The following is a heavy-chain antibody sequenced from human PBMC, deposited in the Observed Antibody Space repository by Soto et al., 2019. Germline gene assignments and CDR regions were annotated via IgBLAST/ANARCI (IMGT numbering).Heavy chain of an antibody. CDR3: AKGGYFMGIAARLF. D-gene: IGHD6-6*01. CDR1: GFTFSSYG. J-gene: IGHJ4*02. V-gene: IGHV3-30*18. Sequence: PGGSLRLSCAASGFTFSSYGMHWVRQAPGKGLEWVAVISYDGSNKYYADSVKGRFTISRDNSKNTLYLQMNSLRAEDTAVYYCAKGGYFMGIAARLFWGQGTLVTVYS. CDR2: ISYDGSNK.